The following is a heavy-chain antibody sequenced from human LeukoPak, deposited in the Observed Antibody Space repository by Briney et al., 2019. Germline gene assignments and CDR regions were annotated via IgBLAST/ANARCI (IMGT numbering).Heavy chain of an antibody. CDR1: GFTFSNAW. CDR2: ISSSSSYI. J-gene: IGHJ4*02. Sequence: PGGSLRLSCAASGFTFSNAWMSWVRQAPGKGLEWVSSISSSSSYIYYADSVKGRFTISRDNAKNSLYLQMNSLRAEDTAVYYCASLMYQLLIFDYWGQGTLVTVSS. D-gene: IGHD2-2*01. CDR3: ASLMYQLLIFDY. V-gene: IGHV3-21*01.